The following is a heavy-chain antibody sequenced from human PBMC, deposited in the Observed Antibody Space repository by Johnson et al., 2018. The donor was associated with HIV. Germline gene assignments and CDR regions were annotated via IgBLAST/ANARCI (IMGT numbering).Heavy chain of an antibody. J-gene: IGHJ3*02. CDR2: INQDGSEK. V-gene: IGHV3-7*02. Sequence: VQLVESGGGLVKPGGSLRLSCAASGFTFSDYYMSWIRQAPGKGLEWVANINQDGSEKYYVDSVKGRFTISRDNAKNSLYLQMNSLRAEDTAVYYCARGGVLRYFDWLFEDAFDIWGQGTMVTVSS. D-gene: IGHD3-9*01. CDR3: ARGGVLRYFDWLFEDAFDI. CDR1: GFTFSDYY.